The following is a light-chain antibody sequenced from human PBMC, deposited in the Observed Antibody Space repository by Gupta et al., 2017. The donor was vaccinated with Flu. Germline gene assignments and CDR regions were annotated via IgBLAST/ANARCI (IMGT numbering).Light chain of an antibody. CDR2: LNSDGSH. J-gene: IGLJ1*01. CDR1: SGHSSYA. V-gene: IGLV4-69*01. Sequence: SGHSSYAIAWHQQQPEKGPRYLMKLNSDGSHSKGDGIPDRFSGSSSGAERYLTISSLQSEDEADYYCQTWGTGLLVFGTGTKVTVL. CDR3: QTWGTGLLV.